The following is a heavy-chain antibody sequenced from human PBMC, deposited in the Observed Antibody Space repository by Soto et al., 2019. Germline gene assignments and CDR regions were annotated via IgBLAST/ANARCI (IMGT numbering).Heavy chain of an antibody. J-gene: IGHJ4*02. V-gene: IGHV3-33*01. D-gene: IGHD2-15*01. CDR2: IWYDGSNK. CDR3: ARDKFLLSY. Sequence: GGSLRLSCAASGFAFSSYGMHWVRQAPGKGLEWVAIIWYDGSNKYYVDSVKGRFAISRDNSKNTLYLQMNSLRAEDTAVYYCARDKFLLSYWGQGTLVTVSS. CDR1: GFAFSSYG.